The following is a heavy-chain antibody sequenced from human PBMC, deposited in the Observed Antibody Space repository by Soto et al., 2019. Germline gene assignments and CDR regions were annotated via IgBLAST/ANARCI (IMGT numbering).Heavy chain of an antibody. Sequence: SETLSLTCTVSGGSISGYYWSCIRQPAGKGLEWLGRIYPTGSTNFNPSLKSRVTMAVDTSKNQFSLKLSSVTAADTAVYYGARLLKVASPLDYWGQGTLVTVAS. D-gene: IGHD2-15*01. CDR2: IYPTGST. CDR3: ARLLKVASPLDY. V-gene: IGHV4-4*07. CDR1: GGSISGYY. J-gene: IGHJ4*02.